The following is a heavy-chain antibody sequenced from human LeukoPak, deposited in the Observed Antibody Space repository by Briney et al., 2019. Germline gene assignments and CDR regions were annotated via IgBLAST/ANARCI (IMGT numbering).Heavy chain of an antibody. D-gene: IGHD2-2*01. V-gene: IGHV3-64*01. J-gene: IGHJ6*03. Sequence: GGSLRLSCAASGFTFSSYAMHWVRQAPGKGLEYVSAISSNGGSTYYANSVKGRFTISRDDSKNTLYLQMGSLRAEDMAVYYCARSLRIIVVVPAAIGMDVWGKGTTVTVSS. CDR1: GFTFSSYA. CDR2: ISSNGGST. CDR3: ARSLRIIVVVPAAIGMDV.